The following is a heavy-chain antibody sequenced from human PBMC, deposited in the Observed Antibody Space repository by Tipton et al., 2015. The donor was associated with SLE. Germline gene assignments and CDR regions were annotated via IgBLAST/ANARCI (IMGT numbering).Heavy chain of an antibody. CDR1: GYSISSGYY. Sequence: TLSLTCTVSGYSISSGYYWGWIRQPPGKGLEWIGSIYHSGSTYYNPSLKSRVTISVDTSKNQFSLKLSSVTAADTAVYYCARDPITIFGVAIPTEFDYWGQGTLVTVSS. CDR2: IYHSGST. J-gene: IGHJ4*02. CDR3: ARDPITIFGVAIPTEFDY. V-gene: IGHV4-38-2*02. D-gene: IGHD3-3*01.